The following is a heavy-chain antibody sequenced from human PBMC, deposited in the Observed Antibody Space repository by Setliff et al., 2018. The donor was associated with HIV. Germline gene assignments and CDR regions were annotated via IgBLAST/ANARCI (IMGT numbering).Heavy chain of an antibody. CDR2: IFYKGST. CDR3: VRTNYYYYYMDV. CDR1: GGSFREYY. J-gene: IGHJ6*03. V-gene: IGHV4-59*06. Sequence: SETLSLTCAVYGGSFREYYWSWIRQPPGKGLEWIGYIFYKGSTFYNPSLKSRVSISVLRSTDQFFLRLNSVTAADTAVYYCVRTNYYYYYMDVWGKGTTVTVSS.